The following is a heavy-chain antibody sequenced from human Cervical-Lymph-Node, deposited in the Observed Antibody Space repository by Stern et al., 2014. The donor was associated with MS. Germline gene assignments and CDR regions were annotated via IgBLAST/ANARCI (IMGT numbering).Heavy chain of an antibody. J-gene: IGHJ4*02. CDR3: ARVLSAGTGINF. V-gene: IGHV1-46*01. CDR2: FNPSGSTA. CDR1: GYTFTTYY. Sequence: VQLLESGAEVKKPGASVKVSCKASGYTFTTYYMHWVRQAPGQGLEWMGFFNPSGSTANYAQKFQGRVTMTSDTSTSTVYMELINLRSEDTAVYYCARVLSAGTGINFWGQGTLVTVSS. D-gene: IGHD6-13*01.